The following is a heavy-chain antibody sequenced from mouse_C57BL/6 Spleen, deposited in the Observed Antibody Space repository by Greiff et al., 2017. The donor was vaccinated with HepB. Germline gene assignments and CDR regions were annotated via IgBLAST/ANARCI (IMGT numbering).Heavy chain of an antibody. CDR3: TRGRIYYGYDGEYYYAMDY. Sequence: EVQLQQSGTVLARPGASVKMSCKTSGYTFTSYWMHWVKQRPGQGLEWIGAIYPGNSDTSYNQKFKGKAKLTAVTSASTAYMELSSLTNEDSAVYYCTRGRIYYGYDGEYYYAMDYWGQGTSVTVSS. CDR1: GYTFTSYW. V-gene: IGHV1-5*01. J-gene: IGHJ4*01. D-gene: IGHD2-2*01. CDR2: IYPGNSDT.